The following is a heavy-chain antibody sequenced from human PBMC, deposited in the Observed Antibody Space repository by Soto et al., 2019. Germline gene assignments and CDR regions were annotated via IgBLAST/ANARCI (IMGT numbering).Heavy chain of an antibody. CDR2: ISVDGTKE. V-gene: IGHV3-30-3*01. Sequence: SLRLSCVTSGFIFNNYALYWVRQAPGKGLEWVASISVDGTKENYADSVKGRCSITTDKSKNTLYLEMNSLRGEDTAVYYCARAVADWQHFDYWGQGP. CDR1: GFIFNNYA. J-gene: IGHJ4*02. CDR3: ARAVADWQHFDY. D-gene: IGHD2-15*01.